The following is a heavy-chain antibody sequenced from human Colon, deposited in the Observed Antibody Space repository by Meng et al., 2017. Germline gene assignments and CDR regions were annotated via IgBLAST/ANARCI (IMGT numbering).Heavy chain of an antibody. CDR3: VRQGMTSYSWGY. Sequence: QVQLPEPGPGLVKPSGTLSLTCAVSSGSISSSNWWSWVRQPPGKGLEWIGEISQSGTTYYNPSLKSRVTITGDWSKNQFSLNLNSVTAADTALYYCVRQGMTSYSWGYWGQGTLVTVSS. V-gene: IGHV4-4*02. CDR1: SGSISSSNW. CDR2: ISQSGTT. J-gene: IGHJ4*02. D-gene: IGHD3-9*01.